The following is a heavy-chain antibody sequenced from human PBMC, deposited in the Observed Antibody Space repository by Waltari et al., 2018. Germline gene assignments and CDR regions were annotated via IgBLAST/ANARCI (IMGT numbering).Heavy chain of an antibody. CDR1: GGSFSGYY. CDR2: INHSGST. J-gene: IGHJ6*02. D-gene: IGHD2-2*01. V-gene: IGHV4-34*01. Sequence: QVQLQQWGAGLLKPSETLSLTCAVYGGSFSGYYWSWIRQPPGKGLEWIGEINHSGSTNSNPALKSRVTISVDTSKNQFSRKLSSVTAADTAVYYCASMRYCSSTSCRRHYYYYGMDVWGQGTTVTVSS. CDR3: ASMRYCSSTSCRRHYYYYGMDV.